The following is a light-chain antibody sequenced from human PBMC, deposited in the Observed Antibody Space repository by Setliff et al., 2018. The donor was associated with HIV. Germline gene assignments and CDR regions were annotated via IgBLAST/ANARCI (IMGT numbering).Light chain of an antibody. V-gene: IGLV2-11*01. CDR3: YTYVGNYKLL. CDR2: DVY. Sequence: SALAQPRSVSGSPGQSVTISCAGSSFDIGGSHYVSWYQHHRGEAPRLLIYDVYKRPSGVPDRFSGSKSVNTASLTISGLLAEDEADYFCYTYVGNYKLLFGGGTKVTVL. J-gene: IGLJ2*01. CDR1: SFDIGGSHY.